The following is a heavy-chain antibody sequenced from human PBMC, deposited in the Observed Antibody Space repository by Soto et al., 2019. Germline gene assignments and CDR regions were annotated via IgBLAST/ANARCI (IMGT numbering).Heavy chain of an antibody. J-gene: IGHJ4*02. V-gene: IGHV1-3*05. D-gene: IGHD2-21*02. CDR3: ARAWVVVTAPDY. CDR2: INAGNGNT. CDR1: GYTFTSYA. Sequence: QVQLVQSGAEEKKPGASVKVSCKASGYTFTSYAMHWVRQAPGQRLEWMGWINAGNGNTKYSQKFQGSVTITRDTSASTAYMELSSLRSEDTAVYYCARAWVVVTAPDYWGQGTLVTVSS.